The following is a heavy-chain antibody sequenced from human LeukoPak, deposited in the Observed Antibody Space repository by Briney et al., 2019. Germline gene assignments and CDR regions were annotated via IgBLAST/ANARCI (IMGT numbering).Heavy chain of an antibody. J-gene: IGHJ3*02. V-gene: IGHV3-66*01. CDR3: ARDTVVTATQGAFDI. CDR1: GFTVSSNF. Sequence: GGSLRLSCAASGFTVSSNFMSWVRQAPGKGLEWVSVIHSGGSTYYADSVKGRFTISRDNAKNSLYLQMSSLRAEDTAVYYCARDTVVTATQGAFDIWGQGTMVTVSS. D-gene: IGHD2-21*02. CDR2: IHSGGST.